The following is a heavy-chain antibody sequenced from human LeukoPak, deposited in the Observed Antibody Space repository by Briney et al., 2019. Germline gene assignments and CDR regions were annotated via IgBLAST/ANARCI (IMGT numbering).Heavy chain of an antibody. CDR3: VRDSRDGSW. J-gene: IGHJ4*02. CDR1: GFTFSSYW. V-gene: IGHV3-74*01. CDR2: LNPDGSST. D-gene: IGHD5-24*01. Sequence: PGGSLRLSCAASGFTFSSYWMHWVRQAPGKGLVWVSRLNPDGSSTSYADSVKGRFTSPRDNAKNTVYLQMNSLRAEDTAVYYCVRDSRDGSWWGQGTLVTVSS.